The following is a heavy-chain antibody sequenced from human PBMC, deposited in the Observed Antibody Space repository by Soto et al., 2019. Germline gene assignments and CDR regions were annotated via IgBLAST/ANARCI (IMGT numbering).Heavy chain of an antibody. CDR2: ISAYNGNT. CDR3: ARSGYSYGYGGGYYYYGMDV. V-gene: IGHV1-18*01. J-gene: IGHJ6*02. Sequence: SVQVSCKASGYTFTSYGISWVRQAPGQGLEWMGWISAYNGNTNYAQKLQGRVTMTTDTSTSTAYMELRSLRSDDTAVYYCARSGYSYGYGGGYYYYGMDVWGQGNTVTVS. CDR1: GYTFTSYG. D-gene: IGHD5-18*01.